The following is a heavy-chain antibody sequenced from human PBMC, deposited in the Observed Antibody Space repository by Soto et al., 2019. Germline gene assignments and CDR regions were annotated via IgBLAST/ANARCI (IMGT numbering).Heavy chain of an antibody. D-gene: IGHD2-8*01. J-gene: IGHJ4*02. CDR1: GGTFSSYT. CDR2: IIPILGIA. V-gene: IGHV1-69*08. CDR3: ARDHCTNGVCYQAY. Sequence: QVQLVQSGAEVKKPGSSVKVSCKASGGTFSSYTISWGRQAPGQGLEWMGRIIPILGIANYAQKFQGRVTITADKSTSTAYMELSSLRSEDTAVYYCARDHCTNGVCYQAYWGQGTLVTVSS.